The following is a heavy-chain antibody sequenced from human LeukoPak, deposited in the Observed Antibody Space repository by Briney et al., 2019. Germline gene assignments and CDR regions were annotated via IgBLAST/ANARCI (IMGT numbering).Heavy chain of an antibody. CDR3: ARDLYSSSWYVQHYFDY. Sequence: SETLSLTCTVSGGSISSSSYYWGWIRQPPGKGLEWIGSIYYSGSTYYNPSLKSRVTISVDTSKNQFSLKLSSVTAADTAVYYCARDLYSSSWYVQHYFDYWGQGTLVTVSS. CDR2: IYYSGST. D-gene: IGHD6-13*01. J-gene: IGHJ4*02. V-gene: IGHV4-39*07. CDR1: GGSISSSSYY.